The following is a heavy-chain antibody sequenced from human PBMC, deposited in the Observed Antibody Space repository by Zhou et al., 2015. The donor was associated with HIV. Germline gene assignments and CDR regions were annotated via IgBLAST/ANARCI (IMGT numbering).Heavy chain of an antibody. CDR2: IIPIFGTA. D-gene: IGHD2-2*02. Sequence: QVQLVQSGAEVKKPGSSVKVSCKASGGTFSSYAISWVRQAPGQGLEWMGGIIPIFGTANYAQKFQGRVTITADKSTSTAYMELSSLRSEDTAVYYCASQLYCSSTSCYTRYGMDVWGQGTTVTVSS. V-gene: IGHV1-69*06. CDR3: ASQLYCSSTSCYTRYGMDV. CDR1: GGTFSSYA. J-gene: IGHJ6*02.